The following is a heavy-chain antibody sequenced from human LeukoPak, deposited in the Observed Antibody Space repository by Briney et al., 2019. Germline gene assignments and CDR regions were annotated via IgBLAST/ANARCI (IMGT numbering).Heavy chain of an antibody. CDR1: GGSINSYY. J-gene: IGHJ3*02. CDR2: IYYRGST. CDR3: ARAETIFGVVDAFDI. V-gene: IGHV4-59*12. D-gene: IGHD3-3*01. Sequence: SETLSLTCTVSGGSINSYYWSWIRQPPGKGLEWIGYIYYRGSTYYNPSLKSRVTISVDRSKNQFSLKLSSVTAADTAVYYCARAETIFGVVDAFDIWGQGTMVTVSS.